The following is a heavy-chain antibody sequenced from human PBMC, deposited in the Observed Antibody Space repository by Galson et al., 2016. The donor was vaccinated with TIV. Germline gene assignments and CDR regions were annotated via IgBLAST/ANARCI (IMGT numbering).Heavy chain of an antibody. Sequence: SLRLSCAASGFSFSSYSMNWVRQAPGKGLEWVSSISRGGSNYIYYADSVKGRFIISRDSAKNSLYLQMNSLRVEVTAVYYCARGRHVDYWGQGTLVTVSS. J-gene: IGHJ4*02. CDR3: ARGRHVDY. V-gene: IGHV3-21*01. CDR1: GFSFSSYS. CDR2: ISRGGSNYI.